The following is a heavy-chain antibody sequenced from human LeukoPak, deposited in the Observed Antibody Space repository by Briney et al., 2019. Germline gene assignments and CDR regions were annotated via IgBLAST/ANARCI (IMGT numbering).Heavy chain of an antibody. J-gene: IGHJ4*02. D-gene: IGHD6-19*01. CDR3: ARDQLWLDLDY. CDR1: GFTFSSYW. Sequence: GGSLRLSCAASGFTFSSYWVHWVRQAPGKGLVWVSRINSDGRSTSYADSVKGRFTISRDNAKNTLYLQMNSLRAEDTAVYYCARDQLWLDLDYWGQGTLVTVSS. CDR2: INSDGRST. V-gene: IGHV3-74*01.